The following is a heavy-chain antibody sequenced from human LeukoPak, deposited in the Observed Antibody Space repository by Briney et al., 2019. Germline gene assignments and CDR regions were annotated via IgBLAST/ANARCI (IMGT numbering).Heavy chain of an antibody. D-gene: IGHD4-23*01. V-gene: IGHV1-2*02. CDR3: AREMTPVGGSPLIWFDT. Sequence: ASVKVSCKPSGYTFTGHYIHWVRQAPGQGLEWVGWINPNTGATKSAQKFQGRVTMTRDTSITTAYMELSRLRSDDTAVYFCAREMTPVGGSPLIWFDTWGQGTLVTVSS. CDR2: INPNTGAT. J-gene: IGHJ5*02. CDR1: GYTFTGHY.